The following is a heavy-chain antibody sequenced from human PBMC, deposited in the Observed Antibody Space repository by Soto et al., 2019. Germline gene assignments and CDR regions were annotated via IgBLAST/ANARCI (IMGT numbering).Heavy chain of an antibody. V-gene: IGHV1-2*02. D-gene: IGHD6-13*01. Sequence: QAQLVQPGAEVKKPGASVKISCKGTGYMFTDFYLHWVRQAPGQGLEWMGYINPNSGGVSYAQKFQGRVTLTRDTSSNTVYMELSRLRFDDTAVYYCAREWDRSWSEPNNWFDPWGQGTLVTVSS. CDR2: INPNSGGV. CDR1: GYMFTDFY. CDR3: AREWDRSWSEPNNWFDP. J-gene: IGHJ5*02.